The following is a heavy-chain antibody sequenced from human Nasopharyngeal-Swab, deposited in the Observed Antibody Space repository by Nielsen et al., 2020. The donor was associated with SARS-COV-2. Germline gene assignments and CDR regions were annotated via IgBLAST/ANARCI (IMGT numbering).Heavy chain of an antibody. CDR2: IWYDGSNK. CDR3: ARDQGFGSGRDY. J-gene: IGHJ4*02. V-gene: IGHV3-33*08. D-gene: IGHD6-19*01. CDR1: GFTVSGNH. Sequence: GESLKISCAASGFTVSGNHMSWVRQAPGKGLEWVAVIWYDGSNKYYADSVKGRFAISRDNSKNTLYLQMNSLRAEDTAVYYCARDQGFGSGRDYWGQGTLVTVSS.